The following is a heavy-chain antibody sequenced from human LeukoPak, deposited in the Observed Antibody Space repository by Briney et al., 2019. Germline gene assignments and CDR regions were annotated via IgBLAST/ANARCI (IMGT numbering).Heavy chain of an antibody. CDR3: ARDYSSAFDI. V-gene: IGHV4-59*01. CDR2: IYYSGST. Sequence: SETLSLTCTVSGGSISSYYWSWIRQPPGKGLGWIGYIYYSGSTNYNPSLKSRVTISVDTSKNQFSLKLSSVTAADTAVYYCARDYSSAFDIWGQGTMVTVSS. CDR1: GGSISSYY. J-gene: IGHJ3*02. D-gene: IGHD2-21*01.